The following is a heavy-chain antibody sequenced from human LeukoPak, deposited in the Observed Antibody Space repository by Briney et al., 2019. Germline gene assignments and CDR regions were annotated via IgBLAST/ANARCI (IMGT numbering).Heavy chain of an antibody. CDR2: INHSGST. D-gene: IGHD6-6*01. CDR1: GGSFSGYY. J-gene: IGHJ4*02. CDR3: ARGLEREYSSSLGPARFDY. V-gene: IGHV4-34*01. Sequence: SETLSLTCAVYGGSFSGYYWSWIRQPPGKGLEWIGEINHSGSTNYNPSLKSRVTISVDTSKNQFSLKLSSVTAADTAVYYCARGLEREYSSSLGPARFDYWGQGTLVTVSS.